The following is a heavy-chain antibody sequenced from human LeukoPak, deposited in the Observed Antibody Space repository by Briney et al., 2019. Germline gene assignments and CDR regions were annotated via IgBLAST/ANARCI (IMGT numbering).Heavy chain of an antibody. V-gene: IGHV4-61*02. J-gene: IGHJ4*02. CDR1: GGSVSSGSYY. Sequence: PSETLSLTCTVSGGSVSSGSYYWSWIRQPAGKGLEWIGRIYTSGSTNYNPSLKGRVTMSVDTSKNQLSLKLSSVTAADTAVYYCARGSHTTTPDYWGQGTLVTVSS. CDR2: IYTSGST. CDR3: ARGSHTTTPDY. D-gene: IGHD1-14*01.